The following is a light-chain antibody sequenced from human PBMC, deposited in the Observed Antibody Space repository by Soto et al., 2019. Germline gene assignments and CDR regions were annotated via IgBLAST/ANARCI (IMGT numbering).Light chain of an antibody. CDR1: QSVLSS. J-gene: IGKJ1*01. Sequence: EIVMTQSPGTLSASPGERATLSCRASQSVLSSLAWYQQKPGQAPRLLIYAASTRATNVPPRFSGSGSGTEFTLTISSLQPEDFAVYYCQQYNNWPPWTFGQGTRVE. CDR2: AAS. V-gene: IGKV3-15*01. CDR3: QQYNNWPPWT.